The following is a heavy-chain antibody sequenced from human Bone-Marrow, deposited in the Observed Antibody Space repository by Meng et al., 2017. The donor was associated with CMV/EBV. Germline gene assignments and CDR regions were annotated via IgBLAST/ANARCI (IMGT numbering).Heavy chain of an antibody. Sequence: GGSLRLSCAASRFTFSSHAMSWVRQAPGKGLEWVSAISSGGRGTNYADSLKGRFTISRDDSKNTLFLQLNSLRAEDTAVYYCARGEISLDPWGQGTLVTVSS. CDR1: RFTFSSHA. D-gene: IGHD1-26*01. CDR2: ISSGGRGT. J-gene: IGHJ5*02. CDR3: ARGEISLDP. V-gene: IGHV3-23*01.